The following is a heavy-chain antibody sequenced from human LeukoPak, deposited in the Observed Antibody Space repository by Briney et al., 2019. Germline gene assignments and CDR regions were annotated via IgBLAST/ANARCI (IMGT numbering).Heavy chain of an antibody. J-gene: IGHJ4*02. V-gene: IGHV1-18*01. Sequence: ASVKVSCKASGYTFTSYGISWVRQAPGQGLEWMGWISAYNGNTNYAQKLQGRVTMTTDTSTSTAYMELRSLRSDDTAVYYCARMGGYYDILTGYYPPLYYFDYWGQETLVTVPS. CDR2: ISAYNGNT. CDR1: GYTFTSYG. D-gene: IGHD3-9*01. CDR3: ARMGGYYDILTGYYPPLYYFDY.